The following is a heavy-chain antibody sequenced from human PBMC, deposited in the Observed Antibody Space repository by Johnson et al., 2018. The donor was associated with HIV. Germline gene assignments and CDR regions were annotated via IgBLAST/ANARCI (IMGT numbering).Heavy chain of an antibody. CDR3: VKGVVGAEDVFDI. CDR2: ISYDGSDK. V-gene: IGHV3-30*18. Sequence: QVQLVESGGGVVQPGRSLRLSCAASGFSFSSYGMNWVRQAPGKGLEWVAVISYDGSDKYYADSVKGRFTISRDNSKNTLYLQMNSLRAEDTAVYYCVKGVVGAEDVFDIWGQGTMVTVSS. D-gene: IGHD1-26*01. CDR1: GFSFSSYG. J-gene: IGHJ3*02.